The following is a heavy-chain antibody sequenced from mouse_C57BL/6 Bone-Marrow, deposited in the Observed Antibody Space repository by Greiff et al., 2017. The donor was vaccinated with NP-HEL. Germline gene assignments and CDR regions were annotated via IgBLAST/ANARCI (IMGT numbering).Heavy chain of an antibody. D-gene: IGHD2-1*01. J-gene: IGHJ4*01. CDR1: GYTFTDHT. CDR2: IYPRDGST. V-gene: IGHV1-78*01. CDR3: AREVYYGNYDCYAMDY. Sequence: VQLQQSDAELVKPGASVKISCKVSGYTFTDHTIHWMKQRPEQGLEWIGYIYPRDGSTKYNEKFKGKATLTADKSSSTAYMQLNSLTSEDSAVYFCAREVYYGNYDCYAMDYWGQGTSVTVSS.